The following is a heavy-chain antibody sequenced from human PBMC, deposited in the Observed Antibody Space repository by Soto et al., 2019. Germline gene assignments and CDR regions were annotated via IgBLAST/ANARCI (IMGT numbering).Heavy chain of an antibody. J-gene: IGHJ4*02. CDR3: SRDVVVGAKDFDY. Sequence: HPGGSLRLSCAASGFTFSNCWMTWVRQAPGKGLEWVANIKEDGSEKHYVDSVKGRFTISRDNAKNSLYLQMNSLRVEDTAVYFCSRDVVVGAKDFDYWGQGALGTVSS. D-gene: IGHD2-15*01. V-gene: IGHV3-7*01. CDR1: GFTFSNCW. CDR2: IKEDGSEK.